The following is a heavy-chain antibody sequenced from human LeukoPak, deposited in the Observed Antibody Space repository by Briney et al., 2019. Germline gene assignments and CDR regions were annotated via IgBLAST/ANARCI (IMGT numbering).Heavy chain of an antibody. CDR3: ARVDQLLSIYGMHV. Sequence: ASVKVSCKASGYTFTGYYMHWVRLAPGQGLEWMGWINPNSGGTNYAQKFQGRVTMTRDTSISTAYMELSRLRSDDTAVYYCARVDQLLSIYGMHVWGQGTTVTVSS. J-gene: IGHJ6*02. CDR2: INPNSGGT. CDR1: GYTFTGYY. V-gene: IGHV1-2*02. D-gene: IGHD2-2*01.